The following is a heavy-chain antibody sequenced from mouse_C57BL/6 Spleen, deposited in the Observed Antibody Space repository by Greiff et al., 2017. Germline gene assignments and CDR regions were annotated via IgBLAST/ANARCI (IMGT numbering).Heavy chain of an antibody. CDR1: GFTFSSYG. CDR3: ARYGNFYYFDD. CDR2: ISSGGSYT. D-gene: IGHD2-1*01. J-gene: IGHJ2*01. V-gene: IGHV5-6*01. Sequence: EVKLVESGGDLVKPGGSLKLSCAASGFTFSSYGMSWVRQTPDKRLEWVATISSGGSYTYYPDSVKGRFTISRDNAKNTLYLQMSSLKSEDTAMYYCARYGNFYYFDDWGQGTTLTVSS.